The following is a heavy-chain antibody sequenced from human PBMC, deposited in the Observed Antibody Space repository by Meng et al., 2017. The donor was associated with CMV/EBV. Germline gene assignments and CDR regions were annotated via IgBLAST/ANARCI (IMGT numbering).Heavy chain of an antibody. Sequence: GESLKISCAASGFTFSSYEMNWVRQAPGKGLVWVSYISSSGSTIYYADSVKGRFTISRDNAKNSLYLQMNSLGAEDTAVYYWSRERGDYGDYGYWGQGTLVTVSS. CDR2: ISSSGSTI. CDR1: GFTFSSYE. D-gene: IGHD4-17*01. V-gene: IGHV3-48*03. J-gene: IGHJ4*02. CDR3: SRERGDYGDYGY.